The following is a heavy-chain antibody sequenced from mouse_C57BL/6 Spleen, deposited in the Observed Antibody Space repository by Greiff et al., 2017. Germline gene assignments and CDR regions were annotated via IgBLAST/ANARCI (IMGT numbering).Heavy chain of an antibody. J-gene: IGHJ1*03. CDR2: IYPGSGNT. D-gene: IGHD2-3*01. Sequence: VQLQQSGPELVKPGASVKISCKASGYSFTSYYIHWVKQRPGQGLEWIGWIYPGSGNTKYNEKFKGKATLTADTSSSTAYMQLSSLTSEDSAVYCCARDDDGDYWYFDVWGTGTTVTVSS. CDR3: ARDDDGDYWYFDV. V-gene: IGHV1-66*01. CDR1: GYSFTSYY.